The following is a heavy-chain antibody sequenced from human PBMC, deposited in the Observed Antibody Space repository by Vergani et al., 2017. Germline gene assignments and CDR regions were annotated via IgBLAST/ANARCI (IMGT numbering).Heavy chain of an antibody. V-gene: IGHV3-64D*06. J-gene: IGHJ4*02. Sequence: EVQLVESGGGLVQPGGSLRLSCSTFGFTFSSYAMYWVRQAPGKGLEFVSSISTNGGTTYYADSVKGRFTISRDNSESTLHLQMTSLLDEDTAVYYSADIAAYGRRGLGTGNWGQGTLVTVSS. CDR2: ISTNGGTT. D-gene: IGHD5-12*01. CDR3: ADIAAYGRRGLGTGN. CDR1: GFTFSSYA.